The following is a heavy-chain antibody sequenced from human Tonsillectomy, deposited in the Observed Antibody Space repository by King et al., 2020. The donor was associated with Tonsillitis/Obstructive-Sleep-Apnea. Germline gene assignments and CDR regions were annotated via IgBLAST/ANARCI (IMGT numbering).Heavy chain of an antibody. J-gene: IGHJ5*02. CDR2: MNAGNGNT. V-gene: IGHV1-3*01. CDR1: GYTFSNYA. CDR3: ARVYCSGGSCLSFDT. D-gene: IGHD2-15*01. Sequence: QLVQSGAEVKKPGASVKVSCKASGYTFSNYAMHWVRQAPGQRLEWMGWMNAGNGNTKYSLKFQGRVTITRDTSASTAYMELSSLRSEDTAVYYCARVYCSGGSCLSFDTGGQGTLVTVSS.